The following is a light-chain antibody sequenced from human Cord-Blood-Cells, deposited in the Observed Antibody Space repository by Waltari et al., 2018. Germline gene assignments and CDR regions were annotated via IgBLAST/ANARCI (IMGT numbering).Light chain of an antibody. CDR2: VGTGGIVG. J-gene: IGLJ3*02. Sequence: QPVLTQPPSASASLGASVTLTCTLSSGYSNYKLVCYPQRPGKGPRFVMRVGTGGIVGSKGDGIPDRFSVLGSGLNRYLTIKNIQEEDESDYHCGADHGSGSNFVWVFGGGTKLTVL. V-gene: IGLV9-49*01. CDR1: SGYSNYK. CDR3: GADHGSGSNFVWV.